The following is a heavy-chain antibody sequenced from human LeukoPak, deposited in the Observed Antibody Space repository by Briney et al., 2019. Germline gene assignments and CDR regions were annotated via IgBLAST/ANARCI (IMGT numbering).Heavy chain of an antibody. Sequence: GASVKVSCKASGYTFTSYAMNWVRQAPGQGLEWMGWINTNTGNPTYAQGFTGRFVFSLDTSVSTAYLQISSLKAEDTAVYYCARSPSYYYDSSGYIDYWGQGTLVTVSS. V-gene: IGHV7-4-1*02. CDR1: GYTFTSYA. CDR2: INTNTGNP. CDR3: ARSPSYYYDSSGYIDY. J-gene: IGHJ4*02. D-gene: IGHD3-22*01.